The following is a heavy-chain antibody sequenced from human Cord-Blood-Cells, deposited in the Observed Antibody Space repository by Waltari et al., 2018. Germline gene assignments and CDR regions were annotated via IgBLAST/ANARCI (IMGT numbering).Heavy chain of an antibody. CDR1: GYSLTSYS. V-gene: IGHV5-51*01. CDR2: ICPGDADN. D-gene: IGHD6-6*01. CDR3: ARLTSSSWFY. J-gene: IGHJ4*02. Sequence: EAQLVLPAAEVTKPGESLKISCKGSGYSLTSYSIRWVRQMPGKGLAWMGIICPGDADNRYSPSFQGQVTISADKSISTAYLQWSSLKASDTAMYYCARLTSSSWFYWGQGTLVTVSS.